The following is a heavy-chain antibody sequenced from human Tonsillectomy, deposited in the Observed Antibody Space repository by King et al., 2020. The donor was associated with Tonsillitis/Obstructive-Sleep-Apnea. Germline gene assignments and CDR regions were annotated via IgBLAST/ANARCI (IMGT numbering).Heavy chain of an antibody. Sequence: VQLVESGGGVVRPGGSLRLSCAASGFTFDDYGLSWVRQAPGKGLEWVSGINWNGGSTGYADSVKGRFTISRDNAKNSLYLQRNSLRAEDTALYYCARERGYYGSGSYYIPSWFDPWGQGTLVTVSS. D-gene: IGHD3-10*01. CDR1: GFTFDDYG. CDR3: ARERGYYGSGSYYIPSWFDP. CDR2: INWNGGST. J-gene: IGHJ5*02. V-gene: IGHV3-20*04.